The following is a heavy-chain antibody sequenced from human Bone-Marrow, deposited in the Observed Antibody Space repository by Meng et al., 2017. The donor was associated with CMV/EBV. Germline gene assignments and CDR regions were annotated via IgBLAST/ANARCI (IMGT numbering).Heavy chain of an antibody. CDR2: ISAYSGNT. D-gene: IGHD3-3*01. CDR3: ARGVLYDFWSGYSKGNWFDP. J-gene: IGHJ5*02. Sequence: ASVKVSCKASGYTFTGYYMHWVRQAPGQGLEWMGWISAYSGNTNYAQKLQGRVTMTTDTSTSTAYMELRSLRSDDTAVYYCARGVLYDFWSGYSKGNWFDPWGQGTLVTVSS. CDR1: GYTFTGYY. V-gene: IGHV1-18*04.